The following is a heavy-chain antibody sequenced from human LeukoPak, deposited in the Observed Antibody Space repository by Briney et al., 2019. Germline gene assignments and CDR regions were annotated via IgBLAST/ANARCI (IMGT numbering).Heavy chain of an antibody. J-gene: IGHJ4*02. Sequence: GRSLRLSCAASGFTFSSYWVHWVRQAPGKGLVWVSRINSDGSTTSYADSVKGRFTISRDNAKNTLYLQMNSLRAEDTAVYYCATGYNYGSLFDHWGQGTLVTVSS. CDR3: ATGYNYGSLFDH. CDR1: GFTFSSYW. V-gene: IGHV3-74*01. D-gene: IGHD5-18*01. CDR2: INSDGSTT.